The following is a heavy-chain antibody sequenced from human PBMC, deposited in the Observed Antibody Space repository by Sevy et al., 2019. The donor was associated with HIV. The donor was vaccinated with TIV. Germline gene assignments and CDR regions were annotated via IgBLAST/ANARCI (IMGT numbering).Heavy chain of an antibody. CDR2: IYHSGST. Sequence: SETLSLTCTVSGGSVSAYYWDWIRQPAGKGLEWIGRIYHSGSTNYSPSLKSRLTMSIDTSKNQFSLNLRSVTAADTAVYYCARELISGRYYGMDVWGQGTTVTVSS. D-gene: IGHD6-19*01. V-gene: IGHV4-4*07. CDR3: ARELISGRYYGMDV. J-gene: IGHJ6*02. CDR1: GGSVSAYY.